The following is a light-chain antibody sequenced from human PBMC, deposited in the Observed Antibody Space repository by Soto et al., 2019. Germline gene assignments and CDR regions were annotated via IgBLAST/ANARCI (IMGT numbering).Light chain of an antibody. CDR3: QQYGSSGT. CDR1: QSVNIH. J-gene: IGKJ1*01. CDR2: GAS. V-gene: IGKV3-20*01. Sequence: EIVMTQSPATLSVSPGERATLSCRASQSVNIHLAWYQQKPGQAPRVLIYGASSRATGIPDRFSGSGSGTDFTLTISRLEPEDFAVYYCQQYGSSGTFGQGTKVDIK.